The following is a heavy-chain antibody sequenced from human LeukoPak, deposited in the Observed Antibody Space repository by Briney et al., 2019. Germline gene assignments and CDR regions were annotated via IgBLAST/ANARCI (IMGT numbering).Heavy chain of an antibody. CDR2: IYPGDSDT. V-gene: IGHV5-51*01. CDR1: GYSFTSYW. J-gene: IGHJ6*03. Sequence: GESLKISCKGSGYSFTSYWIGWVRQMPGKGLEWMGIIYPGDSDTRYSPSFQGQVTISADKSISTAYLQWSSLKASDTAMYYCARHNAVHYYYYYMDVWGKGTTVTVSS. D-gene: IGHD6-6*01. CDR3: ARHNAVHYYYYYMDV.